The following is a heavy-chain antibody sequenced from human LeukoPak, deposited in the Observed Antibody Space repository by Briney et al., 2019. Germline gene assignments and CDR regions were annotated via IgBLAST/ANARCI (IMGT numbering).Heavy chain of an antibody. V-gene: IGHV1-18*01. Sequence: ASVKVSCKASGYTFTSYGISWVRQAPGQGLEWMGWISAYNGNTNYAQKLQGRVTMTTDTSTSTAYMELSRLTSDDTAVYYCARGNFYDNKGYSPELRYWGQGTLVTVSS. CDR2: ISAYNGNT. CDR3: ARGNFYDNKGYSPELRY. CDR1: GYTFTSYG. D-gene: IGHD3-10*01. J-gene: IGHJ4*02.